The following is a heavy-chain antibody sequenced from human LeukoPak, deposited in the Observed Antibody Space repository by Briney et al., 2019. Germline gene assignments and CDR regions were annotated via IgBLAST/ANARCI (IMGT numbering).Heavy chain of an antibody. J-gene: IGHJ6*03. CDR1: GVSVSNYY. CDR3: ARHAQQLVRNYYFYSMDV. Sequence: PSETLSLTCTVSGVSVSNYYWHWIRQSPGKGLEWIGFVYTSGITNYNPSLKSRLTISLDTSKNHSSLKLTSVTAADSAVYYCARHAQQLVRNYYFYSMDVGGTGTTVTVSS. CDR2: VYTSGIT. D-gene: IGHD6-6*01. V-gene: IGHV4-4*08.